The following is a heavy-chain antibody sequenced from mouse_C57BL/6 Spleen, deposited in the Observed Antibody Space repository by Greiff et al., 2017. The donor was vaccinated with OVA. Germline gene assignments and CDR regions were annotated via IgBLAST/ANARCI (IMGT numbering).Heavy chain of an antibody. CDR1: GFTFSSYG. CDR2: ISSGGSYT. J-gene: IGHJ1*03. D-gene: IGHD1-1*01. Sequence: EVKLMESGGDLVKPGGSLKLSCAASGFTFSSYGMSWVRQTPDKRLEWVATISSGGSYTYYPDSVKGRFTISRDNAKNTLYLQMSSLKSEDTAMYYCARPSHYYGSSLGGYFDVWGTGTTVTVSS. CDR3: ARPSHYYGSSLGGYFDV. V-gene: IGHV5-6*01.